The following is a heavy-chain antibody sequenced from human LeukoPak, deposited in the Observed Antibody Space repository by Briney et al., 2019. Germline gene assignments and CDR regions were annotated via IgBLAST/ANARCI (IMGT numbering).Heavy chain of an antibody. D-gene: IGHD3-10*01. V-gene: IGHV4-39*07. CDR3: ARGGSMVRGVIDPYYFDY. CDR2: IFYSGST. CDR1: GGSISSSSYY. J-gene: IGHJ4*02. Sequence: PSETLSLTCTVSGGSISSSSYYWGWIRQPPGKGLEWIANIFYSGSTYYNPSLKSRVTISVDTSRNQFSLKLSSVTAADTAVYYCARGGSMVRGVIDPYYFDYWGQGTLVTVSS.